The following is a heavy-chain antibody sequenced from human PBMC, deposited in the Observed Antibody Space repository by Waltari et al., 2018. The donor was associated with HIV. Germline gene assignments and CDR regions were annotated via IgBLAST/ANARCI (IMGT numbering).Heavy chain of an antibody. V-gene: IGHV4-59*02. Sequence: QVQLQESGPGLVKPSETLSLTCTVSGGSVSSHYWNWFRQPPGKGLEWISYIYNSGSTNYNPSLKSRVTISVDTSKNQFSLELSPVTAADTAVYYCARGRHSSGYSLWYFDLWGRGTLVTVSS. D-gene: IGHD3-22*01. CDR1: GGSVSSHY. J-gene: IGHJ2*01. CDR3: ARGRHSSGYSLWYFDL. CDR2: IYNSGST.